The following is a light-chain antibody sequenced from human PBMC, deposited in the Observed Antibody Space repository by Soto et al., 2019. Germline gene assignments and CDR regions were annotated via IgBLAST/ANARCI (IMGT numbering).Light chain of an antibody. CDR1: TSDVGTYDY. CDR2: EVS. CDR3: SSYVGATTRV. V-gene: IGLV2-14*01. Sequence: QSALTQPASVSGSPGQSITISCTGTTSDVGTYDYVSWYQHQPGKAPKVMIYEVSNRPSGVSDRFSGSKSGYTASLTISGLQAEDEADYYCSSYVGATTRVFGTGTKLTVL. J-gene: IGLJ1*01.